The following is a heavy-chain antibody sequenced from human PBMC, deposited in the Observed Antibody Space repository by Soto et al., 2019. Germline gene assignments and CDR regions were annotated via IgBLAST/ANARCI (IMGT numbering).Heavy chain of an antibody. CDR1: GFTFSSYS. Sequence: PGGSLRLSCAASGFTFSSYSMNWVRQAPGRGLEWVSSISSSSSYIYYADSVKGRFTISRDNAKNSLYLQMNSLRAEDTAVYYCAATPGIVVVPAHERLNWFAPWGQGTLVPVSS. V-gene: IGHV3-21*01. CDR2: ISSSSSYI. J-gene: IGHJ5*02. D-gene: IGHD2-2*01. CDR3: AATPGIVVVPAHERLNWFAP.